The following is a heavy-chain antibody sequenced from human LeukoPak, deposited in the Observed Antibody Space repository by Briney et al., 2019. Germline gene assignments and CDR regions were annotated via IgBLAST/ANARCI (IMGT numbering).Heavy chain of an antibody. V-gene: IGHV3-30*03. CDR2: ISYDGSNK. CDR3: ARGITGMYYYDP. Sequence: GGSLRLSCAASGFTFSSYGMHWVRQAPGKGLEWVAVISYDGSNKYYADSVKGRFTISRDNSKNTLYLQMYSLRAEDTAVYYCARGITGMYYYDPWGQGTLVTVSS. J-gene: IGHJ5*02. D-gene: IGHD3-10*01. CDR1: GFTFSSYG.